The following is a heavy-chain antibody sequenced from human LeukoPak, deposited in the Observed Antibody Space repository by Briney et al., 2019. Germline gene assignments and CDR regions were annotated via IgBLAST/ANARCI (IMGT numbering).Heavy chain of an antibody. D-gene: IGHD4-17*01. CDR2: INPNSGGT. V-gene: IGHV1-2*02. J-gene: IGHJ4*02. Sequence: ASVKVSCKASGYTFTGYYMHWVRQAPGQGLEWMGWINPNSGGTNYAQKFQGRVTMTRDSSISTAYMELSRLRSDDTAVYYCARPTDYGDYTFDYWGQGTLVTVSS. CDR3: ARPTDYGDYTFDY. CDR1: GYTFTGYY.